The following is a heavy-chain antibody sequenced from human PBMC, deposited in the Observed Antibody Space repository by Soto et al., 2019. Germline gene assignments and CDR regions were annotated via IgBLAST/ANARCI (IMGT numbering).Heavy chain of an antibody. D-gene: IGHD1-7*01. CDR3: ARDSITGTTWDWFDP. CDR2: IYYSGST. J-gene: IGHJ5*02. V-gene: IGHV4-61*01. Sequence: SETLSLTCTVSGGSVSSGSYYWSWIRQPPGKGLEWIGYIYYSGSTNYNPSLKSRVTISVDTSKNQFSLKLSSVTAADTAVYYCARDSITGTTWDWFDPWGQGTLVTVSS. CDR1: GGSVSSGSYY.